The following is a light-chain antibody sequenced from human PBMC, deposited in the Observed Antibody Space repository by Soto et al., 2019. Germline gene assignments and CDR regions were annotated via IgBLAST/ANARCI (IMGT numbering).Light chain of an antibody. Sequence: EIVLTQSPAALSLSPGDTATLSCRASQSVSYYLAWYQQKTGQAPRLLIYDASSRATGIPARFSGSGSGTDFTLTXGSXEPXDXAXXYXQXXXNXPXTFGQGTKVEIK. J-gene: IGKJ2*01. CDR3: QXXXNXPXT. V-gene: IGKV3-11*01. CDR1: QSVSYY. CDR2: DAS.